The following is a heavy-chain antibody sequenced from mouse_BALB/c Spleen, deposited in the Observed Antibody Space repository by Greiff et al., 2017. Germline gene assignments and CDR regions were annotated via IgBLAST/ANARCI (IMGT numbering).Heavy chain of an antibody. CDR3: ARHPYDYDMAWFAY. V-gene: IGHV5-6*01. CDR2: ISSGGSYT. J-gene: IGHJ3*01. CDR1: GFTFSSYG. D-gene: IGHD2-4*01. Sequence: EVQVVESGGDLVKPGGSLKLSCAASGFTFSSYGMSWVRQTPDKRLEWVATISSGGSYTYYPDSVKGRFTISRDNAKNTLYLQMSSLKSEDTAMYYCARHPYDYDMAWFAYWGQGTLVTVSA.